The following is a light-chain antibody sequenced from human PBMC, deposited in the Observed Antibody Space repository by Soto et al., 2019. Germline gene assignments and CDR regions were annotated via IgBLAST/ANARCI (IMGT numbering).Light chain of an antibody. J-gene: IGKJ4*01. CDR2: GAS. CDR1: QDISSL. Sequence: DIQMTQSASSVSASIGDRVTITFRASQDISSLLAWYQQKPGKAPKLLIYGASTLQSGVPSRFSGSGSGTHFTLTISSLQPEDFATYFCQQADSFPLTFGGGTKVDIK. CDR3: QQADSFPLT. V-gene: IGKV1D-12*01.